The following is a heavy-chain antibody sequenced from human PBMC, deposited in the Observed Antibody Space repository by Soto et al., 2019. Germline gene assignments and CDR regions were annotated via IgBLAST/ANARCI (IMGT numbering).Heavy chain of an antibody. CDR1: IDSMNTAGSY. V-gene: IGHV4-31*03. CDR2: VYPRGSS. D-gene: IGHD3-16*01. J-gene: IGHJ1*01. Sequence: QVQLPESGPGLVKPSQTLSPLCSASIDSMNTAGSYWNWIRHHPGKGLEWIGYVYPRGSSTYNPSIKSRATSSMDTSKKQFSLRLTSVTAADTAVYYCARSTVKVVCDVWGQGTLVTVSS. CDR3: ARSTVKVVCDV.